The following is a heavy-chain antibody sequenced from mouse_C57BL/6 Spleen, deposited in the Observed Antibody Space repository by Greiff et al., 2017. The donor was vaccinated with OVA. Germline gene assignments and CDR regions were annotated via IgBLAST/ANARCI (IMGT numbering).Heavy chain of an antibody. J-gene: IGHJ3*01. Sequence: EVHLVESGGGLVKPGGSLKLSCAASGFTFSDYGMHWVRQAPEKGLEWVAYISSGSSTIYYADTVKGRFTISRDNAKNTLFLQMTSLRSEDTAMYYCARTIAFYYYGSFAYWGQGTLVTVSA. D-gene: IGHD1-1*01. CDR2: ISSGSSTI. V-gene: IGHV5-17*01. CDR1: GFTFSDYG. CDR3: ARTIAFYYYGSFAY.